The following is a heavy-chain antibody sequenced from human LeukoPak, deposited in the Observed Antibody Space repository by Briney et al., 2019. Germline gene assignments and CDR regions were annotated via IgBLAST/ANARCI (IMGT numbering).Heavy chain of an antibody. J-gene: IGHJ4*02. Sequence: SETLSLTCTVSGGSISSATYYWSWIRQPAGKGLEWIGRIYTSGSTNYNPSLKSRVTISVDTSKNQFSLKLTSLTAADTAVYYCARVSPNTVTTLQYFDYWGQGTLVTVS. CDR1: GGSISSATYY. D-gene: IGHD4-17*01. CDR2: IYTSGST. CDR3: ARVSPNTVTTLQYFDY. V-gene: IGHV4-61*02.